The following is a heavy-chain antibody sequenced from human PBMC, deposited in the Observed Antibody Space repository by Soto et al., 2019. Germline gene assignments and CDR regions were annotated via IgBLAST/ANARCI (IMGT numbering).Heavy chain of an antibody. D-gene: IGHD6-19*01. J-gene: IGHJ4*02. Sequence: GGSLRLSCAASGFTFSSYAMSWVRQAPGKGLEWVSAISGSGGNTYYADSVKGRFTISRDNSKNTLYLQMNSLRAEDTAVYYCAKDAVAGPLMYYFDYWGQGTLVTVSS. CDR3: AKDAVAGPLMYYFDY. CDR1: GFTFSSYA. V-gene: IGHV3-23*01. CDR2: ISGSGGNT.